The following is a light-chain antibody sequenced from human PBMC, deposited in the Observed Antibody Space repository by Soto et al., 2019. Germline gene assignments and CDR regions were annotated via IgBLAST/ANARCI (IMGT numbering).Light chain of an antibody. J-gene: IGLJ1*01. Sequence: QSVLTQPASVSGSPGQSITISCTGTSSDVGGYNFVSWYQCHPGKAPKLMIYDVSNRPSGASTRFSGSKSGNTASLTISGLQAEDEADYYCSSYTSSSTQAFGTGTKVTVL. CDR3: SSYTSSSTQA. V-gene: IGLV2-14*03. CDR2: DVS. CDR1: SSDVGGYNF.